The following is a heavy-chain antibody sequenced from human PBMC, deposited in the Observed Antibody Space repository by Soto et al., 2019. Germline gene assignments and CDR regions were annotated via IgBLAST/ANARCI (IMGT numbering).Heavy chain of an antibody. Sequence: SQTLSLTCAISGDSVSSNSAAWNWIRQSPSRGLEWLGRTYYRSKWYNDYAVSVKSRITINPDTSKNQFSLQLNSVTPEDTAVYYCARELAYNWNPQSPPTVDYWGQGTLVTVSS. J-gene: IGHJ4*02. D-gene: IGHD1-20*01. CDR2: TYYRSKWYN. CDR1: GDSVSSNSAA. V-gene: IGHV6-1*01. CDR3: ARELAYNWNPQSPPTVDY.